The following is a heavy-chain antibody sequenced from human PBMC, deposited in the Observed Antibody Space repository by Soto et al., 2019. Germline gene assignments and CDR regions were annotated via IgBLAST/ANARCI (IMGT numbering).Heavy chain of an antibody. D-gene: IGHD6-6*01. CDR2: INPSGGT. J-gene: IGHJ4*02. CDR3: ARVLAARASRDFDY. V-gene: IGHV4-34*01. Sequence: SETLSLTCAVYGGSFSTDYWSWIRQPPGKGLEWIGEINPSGGTNYNPSLKSRVTISVATSKNQFSLKLSSVTAADTAVYYCARVLAARASRDFDYWGQGTLVPVSS. CDR1: GGSFSTDY.